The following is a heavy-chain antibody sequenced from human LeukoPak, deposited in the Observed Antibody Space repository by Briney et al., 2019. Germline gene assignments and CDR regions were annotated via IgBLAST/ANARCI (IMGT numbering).Heavy chain of an antibody. Sequence: GGSLRLSCAASGFTFSSYAMSWVRQAPGKGLEWVSAISGSGGSTYYADSVKGRFTISRDNSKNTLYLQMNSLRAEDTAVYYCARRSTSAWLGFDAFDIWGQGTMVTVSS. CDR2: ISGSGGST. D-gene: IGHD3-10*01. CDR1: GFTFSSYA. J-gene: IGHJ3*02. V-gene: IGHV3-23*01. CDR3: ARRSTSAWLGFDAFDI.